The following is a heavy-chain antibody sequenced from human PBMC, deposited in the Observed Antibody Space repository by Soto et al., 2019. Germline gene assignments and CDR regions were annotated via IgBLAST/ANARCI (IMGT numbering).Heavy chain of an antibody. V-gene: IGHV4-39*01. CDR2: IYYSGST. CDR1: GGSISSSSYY. D-gene: IGHD3-9*01. CDR3: ARQPPYYDILTGPYGMDV. J-gene: IGHJ6*02. Sequence: SETLSLTCTVSGGSISSSSYYWGWIRQPPGKGLEWIGSIYYSGSTYYNPSLKSRVTISVDTSKNQFSLKLSSVTAADTAVYYCARQPPYYDILTGPYGMDVWGQGTTVTVSS.